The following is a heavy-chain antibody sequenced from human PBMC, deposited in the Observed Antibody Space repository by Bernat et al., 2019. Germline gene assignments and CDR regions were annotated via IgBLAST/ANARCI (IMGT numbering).Heavy chain of an antibody. J-gene: IGHJ4*02. CDR2: ISSIGSAI. CDR3: AGDCSFDDFDY. V-gene: IGHV3-48*03. Sequence: EVQLVESGGGLVQPGGSLRLSCAASGFTFSSYELNWVRQAPGKGLEWMAYISSIGSAIYYADSVKGRFTISRDNAKNSLYLQMNNLRAEDTAVYYCAGDCSFDDFDYWGQGTLVTVSS. D-gene: IGHD2-15*01. CDR1: GFTFSSYE.